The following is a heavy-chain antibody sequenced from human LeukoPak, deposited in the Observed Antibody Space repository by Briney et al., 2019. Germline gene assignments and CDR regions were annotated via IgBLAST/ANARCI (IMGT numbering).Heavy chain of an antibody. J-gene: IGHJ4*02. CDR3: ARDRRDSSGYPYALSSFDY. CDR2: IIPIFGTA. CDR1: GYTLTELS. D-gene: IGHD3-22*01. Sequence: ASVKVSCKVSGYTLTELSMHWVRQAPGKGLEWMGGIIPIFGTANYAQKFQGRVTITADESTSTAYMELSSLRSEDTAVYYCARDRRDSSGYPYALSSFDYWGQGTLVTVSS. V-gene: IGHV1-69*13.